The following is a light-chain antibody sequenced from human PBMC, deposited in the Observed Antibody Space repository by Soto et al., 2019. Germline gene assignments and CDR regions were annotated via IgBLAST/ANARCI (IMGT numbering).Light chain of an antibody. CDR1: SSDVGGYNY. V-gene: IGLV2-14*01. CDR2: DVT. CDR3: SSYTSLSTPYV. J-gene: IGLJ1*01. Sequence: QSVLTQPASVSGSPGQSITISCTGTSSDVGGYNYVAWYQQHPGRAPKLIIYDVTNRPSGVSDRFSGSKSGNTASLTISGLQPDDEADYHCSSYTSLSTPYVFGTGTKVTVL.